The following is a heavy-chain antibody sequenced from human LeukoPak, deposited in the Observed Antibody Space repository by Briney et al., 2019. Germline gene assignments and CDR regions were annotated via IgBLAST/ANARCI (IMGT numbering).Heavy chain of an antibody. CDR2: INPSGDST. J-gene: IGHJ2*01. Sequence: ASVKVSCEASGDTFTSYYMHWVRQAPGQGLEWMGIINPSGDSTTYAQKFQGRVTMTRDTSTSTVYMELSSLTSEDTAVYYCARDPYHYDSSGRIPYWYFDLWGRGTLVTVSS. CDR3: ARDPYHYDSSGRIPYWYFDL. V-gene: IGHV1-46*01. D-gene: IGHD3-22*01. CDR1: GDTFTSYY.